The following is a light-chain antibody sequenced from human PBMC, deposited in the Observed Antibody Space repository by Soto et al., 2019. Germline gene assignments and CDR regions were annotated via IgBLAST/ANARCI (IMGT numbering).Light chain of an antibody. Sequence: IQVTQSPSSVSASVGDRVTITCGASQPISSWLAWYQQKPGKAPNLLIYDASTLQSGVPSRFSGSGSGTEFTLTISSLQAEDFATYYCQHLHNYPPTFGGGTKVDIK. J-gene: IGKJ4*01. CDR2: DAS. CDR3: QHLHNYPPT. V-gene: IGKV1-9*01. CDR1: QPISSW.